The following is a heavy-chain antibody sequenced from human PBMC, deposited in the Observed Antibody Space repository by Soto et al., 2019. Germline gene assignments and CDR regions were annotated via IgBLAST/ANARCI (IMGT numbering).Heavy chain of an antibody. Sequence: EVQLVESGGGLVKPGGSLRLSCAASGFTFSSYSMNWVRQAPGKGLELVSSISSSSSYIYYADSVKGRFTISRDNAKNSLYLQMNSLRAEDTAVYYCARDWDCSSTSCYQYYFDYWGQGTLVTVSS. D-gene: IGHD2-2*01. CDR3: ARDWDCSSTSCYQYYFDY. V-gene: IGHV3-21*01. CDR1: GFTFSSYS. CDR2: ISSSSSYI. J-gene: IGHJ4*02.